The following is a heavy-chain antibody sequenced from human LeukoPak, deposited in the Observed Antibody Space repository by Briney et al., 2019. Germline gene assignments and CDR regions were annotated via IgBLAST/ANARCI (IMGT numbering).Heavy chain of an antibody. CDR2: IKPDGSEK. V-gene: IGHV3-7*03. Sequence: GGSLSLSCAASGFTFNYYWMSWVRQTPGKGLEWLANIKPDGSEKYYVDSVRGRFTISSDDAKSSVHLQMNGLRAEDTAIYYCARDGHYFAMDVWGQGTTVTVSS. CDR3: ARDGHYFAMDV. CDR1: GFTFNYYW. J-gene: IGHJ6*02.